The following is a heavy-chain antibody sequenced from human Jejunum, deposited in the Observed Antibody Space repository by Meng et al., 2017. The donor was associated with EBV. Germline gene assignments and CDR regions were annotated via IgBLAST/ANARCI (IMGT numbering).Heavy chain of an antibody. V-gene: IGHV1-3*01. Sequence: VPLVRSGAEVKKPGASVKLSCKASGYTFTNYPIHWVRQASGQRPEWMGCINPGNGETEFSQKFQGRVTITRDTSATTAYMELTSLRSEDTAVYYCASRPGFNIGPFDYWGQGTLVTVSS. D-gene: IGHD3/OR15-3a*01. CDR1: GYTFTNYP. J-gene: IGHJ4*02. CDR2: INPGNGET. CDR3: ASRPGFNIGPFDY.